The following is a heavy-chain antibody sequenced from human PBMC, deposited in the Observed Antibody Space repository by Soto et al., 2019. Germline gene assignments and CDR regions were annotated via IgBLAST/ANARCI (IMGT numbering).Heavy chain of an antibody. CDR1: GFTFSSYA. D-gene: IGHD3-3*01. CDR3: AKDFWSESSPTHFDY. Sequence: GGSLRLSCAAYGFTFSSYAMSLVMSDPVTGLEWVSAISGSGGSTYSADSVKGRFTISRHNSKNTLYLQMNSLRAEDTAVYYCAKDFWSESSPTHFDYWGQGTLVTVSS. CDR2: ISGSGGST. V-gene: IGHV3-23*01. J-gene: IGHJ4*02.